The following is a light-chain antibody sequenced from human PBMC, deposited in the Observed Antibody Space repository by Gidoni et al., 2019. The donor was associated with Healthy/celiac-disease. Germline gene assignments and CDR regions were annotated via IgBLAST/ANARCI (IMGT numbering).Light chain of an antibody. CDR2: DAS. Sequence: EIVLTQSPATLPLSPGERATLSCRASQSVSSYLAWSQQKPGQAPRLLIYDASNRATGIPARFSGSGSGTDFTLTISSLEPEDFAVYYCQQRSNWRGTFGQGTKVEIK. J-gene: IGKJ1*01. CDR3: QQRSNWRGT. V-gene: IGKV3-11*01. CDR1: QSVSSY.